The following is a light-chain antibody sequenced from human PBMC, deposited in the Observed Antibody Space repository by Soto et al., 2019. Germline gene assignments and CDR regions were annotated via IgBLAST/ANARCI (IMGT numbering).Light chain of an antibody. Sequence: QPVLTQPPSASGTPGQRVTISCSGSTSNIETNTVSWFQQLPRTAPKLLIYYDNLRPSGVPDRISGSKSGTSASLAISGLQSDDEADYYCAAWDDSLNGRVFGTGTKLTVL. CDR2: YDN. CDR1: TSNIETNT. CDR3: AAWDDSLNGRV. J-gene: IGLJ1*01. V-gene: IGLV1-44*01.